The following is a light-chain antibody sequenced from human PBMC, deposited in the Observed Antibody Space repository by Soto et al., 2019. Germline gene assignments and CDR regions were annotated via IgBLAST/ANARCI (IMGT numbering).Light chain of an antibody. CDR2: GAS. CDR3: QQYNTWPPDRT. Sequence: EIVMTQSPATLSVSPGERATLSCRASQSVGSNLAWYQQKPGQAPRLLIYGASTRATGIPARFSGSGSGTGFTLTISSLQSEDFAIYFCQQYNTWPPDRTFGQGTKVEIK. V-gene: IGKV3-15*01. CDR1: QSVGSN. J-gene: IGKJ1*01.